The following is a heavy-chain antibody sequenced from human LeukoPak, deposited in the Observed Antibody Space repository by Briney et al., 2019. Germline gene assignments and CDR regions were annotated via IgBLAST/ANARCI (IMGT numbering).Heavy chain of an antibody. D-gene: IGHD1/OR15-1a*01. CDR2: ISPDGNID. Sequence: PGGSLRLSCAASGFTFSSFGIHWVRQAPRKGLEWVAAISPDGNIDYYSDSVKGRFTVSRDNSKNMIYLQMNSLRGEDSAVYYCARVNNFDDFWGQETLVTVSS. CDR3: ARVNNFDDF. CDR1: GFTFSSFG. V-gene: IGHV3-30*03. J-gene: IGHJ4*02.